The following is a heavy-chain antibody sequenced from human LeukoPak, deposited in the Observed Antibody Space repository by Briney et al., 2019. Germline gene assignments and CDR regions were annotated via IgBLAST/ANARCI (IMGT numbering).Heavy chain of an antibody. CDR1: GYTFTSYD. J-gene: IGHJ4*02. V-gene: IGHV1-8*01. D-gene: IGHD3/OR15-3a*01. Sequence: ASVEVSCKASGYTFTSYDINWVRQTTGQGLEWMGWMNPGSGNTGYAQKFQGRVTTTRNTSISTVYMEVSGLRSEDTAVYYCTRGGIIILGVATVVDYWGQGTLVTVSS. CDR2: MNPGSGNT. CDR3: TRGGIIILGVATVVDY.